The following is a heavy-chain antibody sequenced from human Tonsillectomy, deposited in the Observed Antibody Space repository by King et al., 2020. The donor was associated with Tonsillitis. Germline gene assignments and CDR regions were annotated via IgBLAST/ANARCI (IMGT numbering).Heavy chain of an antibody. Sequence: VQLQQWGAGLLKPSETLSLTCAVYGGSFSGYYWNWIRQPPGKGLEWIGEISHSGSTKYNPSLHSRVTISLDTSKTQFSLKLSSVTAADPAVYYCPRHSGGSRGIYWGPGTLVTVSP. CDR1: GGSFSGYY. CDR2: ISHSGST. D-gene: IGHD2-15*01. J-gene: IGHJ4*02. CDR3: PRHSGGSRGIY. V-gene: IGHV4-34*01.